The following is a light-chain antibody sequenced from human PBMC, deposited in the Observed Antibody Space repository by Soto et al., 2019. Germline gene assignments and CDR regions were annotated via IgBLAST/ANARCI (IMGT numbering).Light chain of an antibody. CDR3: QQRSNWPIT. Sequence: IVLTQSPATLSLSPGERATLCCRASQSVSSYLAWYQQKPGQAPRLLIYDASNRATGIPARFSGSGSGTDFTLTISSLEPEDFAVYYCQQRSNWPITFGQGTRLENK. CDR1: QSVSSY. CDR2: DAS. J-gene: IGKJ5*01. V-gene: IGKV3-11*01.